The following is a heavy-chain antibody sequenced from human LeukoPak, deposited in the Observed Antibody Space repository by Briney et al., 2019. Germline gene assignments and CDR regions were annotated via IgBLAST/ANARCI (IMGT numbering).Heavy chain of an antibody. D-gene: IGHD6-13*01. CDR1: GGSFSGYY. J-gene: IGHJ4*02. Sequence: PSETLSLTCAVYGGSFSGYYWSWLRQPPGKGLEWIGEINHSGSTNYNPSLKGRVTISVDTSKNQFSLKLSSVTAADTAVYYCASSSSWYTADLDYWGQGTLVTVSS. CDR3: ASSSSWYTADLDY. CDR2: INHSGST. V-gene: IGHV4-34*01.